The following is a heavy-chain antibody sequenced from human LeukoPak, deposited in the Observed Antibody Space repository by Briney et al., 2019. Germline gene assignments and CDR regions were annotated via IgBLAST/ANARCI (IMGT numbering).Heavy chain of an antibody. V-gene: IGHV3-64*01. D-gene: IGHD3-22*01. Sequence: PGGSLRLSCAAYRFTFSTYAMHWVCQAPGNGVDYDSAITGNGDTTSYANSVKSSFTISRDNSRNTLYLQMGSLRAEDMAVYYCARGRGYYHDSSGYYGSYFDYWGQGTLVTVSS. CDR3: ARGRGYYHDSSGYYGSYFDY. CDR1: RFTFSTYA. J-gene: IGHJ4*02. CDR2: ITGNGDTT.